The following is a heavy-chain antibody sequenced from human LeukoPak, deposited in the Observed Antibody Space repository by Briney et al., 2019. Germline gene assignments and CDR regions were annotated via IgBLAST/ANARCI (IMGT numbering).Heavy chain of an antibody. CDR1: DDSIGNYY. CDR2: IYFSGST. CDR3: ARVGGSNFYNYG. V-gene: IGHV4-59*01. Sequence: SETLPLTCTVSDDSIGNYYWSWIRQSPGKGLEWIGYIYFSGSTNYNPSLKRRVTMSVVTSKNQFSLRLTSVTAADTATYYCARVGGSNFYNYG. J-gene: IGHJ6*01. D-gene: IGHD4-11*01.